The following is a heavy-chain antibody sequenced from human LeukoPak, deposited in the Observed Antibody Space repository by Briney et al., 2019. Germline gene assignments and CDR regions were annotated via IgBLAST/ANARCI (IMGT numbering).Heavy chain of an antibody. V-gene: IGHV3-23*01. CDR1: GFTFSSYS. D-gene: IGHD6-19*01. CDR3: AKGKVVAGSFDY. Sequence: GGSLRLSCAASGFTFSSYSMNWVRQAPGKGLEWVSAISGSGGSTYYADSVKGRFTISRDNSKNTLYLQMNSLRAEDTAVYYCAKGKVVAGSFDYWGQGTLVTVSS. J-gene: IGHJ4*02. CDR2: ISGSGGST.